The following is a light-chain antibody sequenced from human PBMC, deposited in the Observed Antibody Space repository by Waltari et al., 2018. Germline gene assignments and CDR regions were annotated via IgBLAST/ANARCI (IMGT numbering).Light chain of an antibody. V-gene: IGLV2-11*01. Sequence: QSALTQPRSVSGSPGQSVTISCTGTSSDVGGYNYVSWYQHHPGKAPKLMLYDVRKRPSGVPNLFSGSKSGNTASLTISGLQAEDEADYYCCSYAGSYSVVFGGGTKLTVL. CDR2: DVR. CDR1: SSDVGGYNY. CDR3: CSYAGSYSVV. J-gene: IGLJ2*01.